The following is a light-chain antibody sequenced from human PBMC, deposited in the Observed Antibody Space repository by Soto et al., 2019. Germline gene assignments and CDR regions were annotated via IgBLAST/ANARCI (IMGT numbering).Light chain of an antibody. CDR1: SGSVSTNSY. Sequence: QAVVTQEPSFSVSPGRTVTLTCGLSSGSVSTNSYPSWYQQTPGQAPRTLIYSTNIRSSGVPDRFSGSILGNKAALTITGAQADDESDYSCVLYMGSGGVFGGGTQLTVL. CDR3: VLYMGSGGV. J-gene: IGLJ7*01. V-gene: IGLV8-61*01. CDR2: STN.